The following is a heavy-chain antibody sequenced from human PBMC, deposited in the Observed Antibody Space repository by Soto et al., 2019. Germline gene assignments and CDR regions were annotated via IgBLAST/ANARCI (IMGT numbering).Heavy chain of an antibody. CDR1: GGTFSSDA. CDR3: AREWLQGFFDY. CDR2: IIPMFRTA. D-gene: IGHD5-12*01. J-gene: IGHJ4*02. V-gene: IGHV1-69*01. Sequence: QVQLVQSGAEVKKPGSSVKVSCKASGGTFSSDATSWVRQAPGQGLEWMGGIIPMFRTANYAQKFQGRVTITADESTSTAYMEVSSLTYEETAVYYCAREWLQGFFDYWGQGTLVTVSS.